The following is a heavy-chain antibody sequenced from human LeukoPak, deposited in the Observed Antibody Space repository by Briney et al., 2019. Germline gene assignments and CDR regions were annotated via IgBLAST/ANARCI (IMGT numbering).Heavy chain of an antibody. D-gene: IGHD3-9*01. Sequence: SETLSLTCTVSSYSISSGYYWGWIRQPPGKGLEWIGSLFHSGMTLHSGSTHYNPSLKSRVTISVDTSKNQFSLKLSSVTAADTAVYYCATKRDILTGYAPYFDYWGQGTLVTVSS. CDR3: ATKRDILTGYAPYFDY. CDR2: LFHSGMTLHSGST. J-gene: IGHJ4*02. V-gene: IGHV4-38-2*02. CDR1: SYSISSGYY.